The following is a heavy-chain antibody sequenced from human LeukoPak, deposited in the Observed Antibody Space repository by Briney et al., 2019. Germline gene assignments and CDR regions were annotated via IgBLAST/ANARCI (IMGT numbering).Heavy chain of an antibody. Sequence: ASVKVSCKASGYTFTSYGISWVRQAPGQGLEWMGWIRAYNGNTNYAQKLQGRVTMTTDTSTSTAYMELSRLRSDDTAVYYCARGYSSSWYSTFDYWGQGTLVTVSS. CDR2: IRAYNGNT. D-gene: IGHD6-13*01. V-gene: IGHV1-18*01. CDR3: ARGYSSSWYSTFDY. CDR1: GYTFTSYG. J-gene: IGHJ4*02.